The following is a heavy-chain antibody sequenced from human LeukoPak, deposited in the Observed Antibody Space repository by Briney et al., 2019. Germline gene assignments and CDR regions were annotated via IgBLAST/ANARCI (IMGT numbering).Heavy chain of an antibody. CDR1: GGSFSGYY. CDR2: INHSGST. V-gene: IGHV4-34*01. D-gene: IGHD6-13*01. J-gene: IGHJ4*02. Sequence: SETLSLTCAVYGGSFSGYYWSWIRQPPGKGLEWIGEINHSGSTNYNPSLKSRVTISVDTSKNQFSLKLSSVTAADTAVYYCARGGDSSSWYYFDYWGQGTLVTVSS. CDR3: ARGGDSSSWYYFDY.